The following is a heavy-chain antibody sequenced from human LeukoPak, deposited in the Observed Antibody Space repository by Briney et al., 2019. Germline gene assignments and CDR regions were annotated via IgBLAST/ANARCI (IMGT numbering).Heavy chain of an antibody. CDR1: GFTFSGYG. V-gene: IGHV3-30*18. CDR3: AKDATMVRGARYYYYGMDV. J-gene: IGHJ6*04. CDR2: IYYDGSNK. D-gene: IGHD3-10*01. Sequence: GGSLRPSCAASGFTFSGYGMHWVRQAPGKGLEWVAVIYYDGSNKYYADSVKGRFTISRDNSKNTLYLQMNSLRAEDTAVYYCAKDATMVRGARYYYYGMDVWGKGTTVTVSS.